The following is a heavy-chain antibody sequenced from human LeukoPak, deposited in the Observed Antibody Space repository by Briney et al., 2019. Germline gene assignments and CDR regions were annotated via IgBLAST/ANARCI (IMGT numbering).Heavy chain of an antibody. J-gene: IGHJ4*02. V-gene: IGHV1-2*02. CDR2: INPNSGGT. CDR3: AREEGVGYCSGGSCYSVPQDY. CDR1: GYTFTGYY. Sequence: ASVKVSCKASGYTFTGYYMHWVRQAPGQGLEWMGWINPNSGGTNYAQKFQGRVTMTRDTSISTAYMELSRLRSDDTAVYYCAREEGVGYCSGGSCYSVPQDYWGQGTLVTVSS. D-gene: IGHD2-15*01.